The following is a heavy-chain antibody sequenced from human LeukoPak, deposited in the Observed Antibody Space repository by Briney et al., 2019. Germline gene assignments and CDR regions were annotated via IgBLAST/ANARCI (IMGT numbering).Heavy chain of an antibody. J-gene: IGHJ4*02. CDR1: GYSFTSYW. D-gene: IGHD6-13*01. Sequence: GESLKISCKGSGYSFTSYWIGWVRQMPGKGLEWMGIIYPGDSDTRYSPSFQGQVTTSADKSISTAYLQWSSLKASDTAMYYCARRAAAAGPTGYFDYWGQGTLVTVSS. CDR2: IYPGDSDT. V-gene: IGHV5-51*01. CDR3: ARRAAAAGPTGYFDY.